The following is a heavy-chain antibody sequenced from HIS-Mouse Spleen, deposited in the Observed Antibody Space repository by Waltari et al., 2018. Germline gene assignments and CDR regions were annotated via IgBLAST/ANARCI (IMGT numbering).Heavy chain of an antibody. Sequence: QVQLVQSGAEVKKPGASVKVSCKASGYTFTGHYMHWVRQAPGQGIEWMGWINPNSGGTTYAQKFQARVTMTRDTSISTAYMELSRLRSDDTAVYYCARDSIAVMDVWGQGTTVTVSS. J-gene: IGHJ6*02. CDR2: INPNSGGT. CDR1: GYTFTGHY. CDR3: ARDSIAVMDV. V-gene: IGHV1-2*02. D-gene: IGHD6-19*01.